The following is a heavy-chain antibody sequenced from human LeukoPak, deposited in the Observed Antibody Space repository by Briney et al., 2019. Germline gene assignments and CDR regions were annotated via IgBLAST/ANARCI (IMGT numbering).Heavy chain of an antibody. D-gene: IGHD3-22*01. CDR1: GFTFSSHW. J-gene: IGHJ4*02. V-gene: IGHV3-7*03. CDR3: ATPLDYYDSSGYHQGGD. Sequence: GGSLRLSCAASGFTFSSHWMTWARQAPGKGLEWVANIKGDGSKKNYVDSVKGRFTISRDNAKNSLYLQMNSLRAEDTAVYHCATPLDYYDSSGYHQGGDWGQGTLVTVSS. CDR2: IKGDGSKK.